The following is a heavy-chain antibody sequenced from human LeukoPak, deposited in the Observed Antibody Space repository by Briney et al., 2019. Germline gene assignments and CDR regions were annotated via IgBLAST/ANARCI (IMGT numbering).Heavy chain of an antibody. CDR2: IYISGST. CDR3: ARHDPRYCSGGSCYIIDY. Sequence: SETLSLTCTVSGASINSHYWSWIRQPAGKGLEWIGRIYISGSTNYNSSLQSRVTMSVDTSKNQFSLKLYSVTAADTAVYYCARHDPRYCSGGSCYIIDYWGQGTLVTVSS. D-gene: IGHD2-15*01. CDR1: GASINSHY. J-gene: IGHJ4*02. V-gene: IGHV4-4*07.